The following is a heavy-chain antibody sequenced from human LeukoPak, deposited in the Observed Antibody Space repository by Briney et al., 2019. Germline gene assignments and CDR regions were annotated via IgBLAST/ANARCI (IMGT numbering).Heavy chain of an antibody. D-gene: IGHD4-23*01. CDR1: GGSISSYY. V-gene: IGHV4-59*08. J-gene: IGHJ4*02. Sequence: SETLSLTCTVSGGSISSYYWSWIRQPPGKGLEWIGYIHYSGSTNYNPSLKSRVTISVVTSKNQFSLKLSSVTAADTAVYYCARQVGPYGGIVYFDYWGQGTLVTVSS. CDR3: ARQVGPYGGIVYFDY. CDR2: IHYSGST.